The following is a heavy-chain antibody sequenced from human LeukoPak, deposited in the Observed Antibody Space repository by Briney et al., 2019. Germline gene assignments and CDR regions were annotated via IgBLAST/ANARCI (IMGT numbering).Heavy chain of an antibody. V-gene: IGHV3-23*01. J-gene: IGHJ4*02. Sequence: GGSLRLSCAASGFIFTGYFMSWVRQAPGKGLEWVAAISGSGGSTYYADSVKGRFTISRDNSKNTLYLQMKSLRAEDTAVYYCATSRQWLVRYFDYWGQGTLATVSS. CDR1: GFIFTGYF. D-gene: IGHD6-19*01. CDR3: ATSRQWLVRYFDY. CDR2: ISGSGGST.